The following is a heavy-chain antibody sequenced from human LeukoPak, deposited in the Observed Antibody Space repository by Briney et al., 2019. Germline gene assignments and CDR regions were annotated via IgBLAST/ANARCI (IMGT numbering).Heavy chain of an antibody. D-gene: IGHD2-8*01. V-gene: IGHV4-34*01. CDR2: INHRGST. J-gene: IGHJ6*03. Sequence: SETLSLTCAVYDGSFSDYYCTGIRQPPGRGREWIGEINHRGSTNYNPSLKSRVTISVDTSKNQFSLKLSSVAAADTAVYYCARGGYCTNGVCYRPHYFYYYMDVWGKGTTVTVSS. CDR1: DGSFSDYY. CDR3: ARGGYCTNGVCYRPHYFYYYMDV.